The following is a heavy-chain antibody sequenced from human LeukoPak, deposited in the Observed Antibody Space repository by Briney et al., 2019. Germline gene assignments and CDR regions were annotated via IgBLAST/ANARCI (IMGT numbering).Heavy chain of an antibody. CDR1: GYTFTDYN. Sequence: ASVKVSCKASGYTFTDYNFSWVRQAPGQGLEWMGWISTYSGNTKYAQNLQGRVTMTTDTSTSTAYMELRSLRSDDTAVYYCARDLDWVFDLWGRGTLVTVPS. V-gene: IGHV1-18*01. J-gene: IGHJ2*01. D-gene: IGHD3-9*01. CDR3: ARDLDWVFDL. CDR2: ISTYSGNT.